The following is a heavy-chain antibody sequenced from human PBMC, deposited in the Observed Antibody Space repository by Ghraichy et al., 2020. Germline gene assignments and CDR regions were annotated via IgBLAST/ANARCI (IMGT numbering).Heavy chain of an antibody. Sequence: LTCAASGFTFSNAWMSWVRQAPGKGLEWVGRIKSKTDGGTTDYAAPVKGRFTISRDDSKNTLYLQMNSLKTEDTAVYYCTTGSEYDYVWGSYRGWGQGTLVTVSS. CDR2: IKSKTDGGTT. D-gene: IGHD3-16*02. CDR3: TTGSEYDYVWGSYRG. CDR1: GFTFSNAW. J-gene: IGHJ4*02. V-gene: IGHV3-15*01.